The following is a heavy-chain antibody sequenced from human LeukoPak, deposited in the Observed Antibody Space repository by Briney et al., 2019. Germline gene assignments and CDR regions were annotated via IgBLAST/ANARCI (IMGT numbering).Heavy chain of an antibody. V-gene: IGHV5-51*01. CDR1: GYSFTSFW. CDR3: ARRFMEPSGEGGCFDY. J-gene: IGHJ4*02. Sequence: GESLKISCKGSGYSFTSFWIGWVRQMPGKGLEWMGVIYPGDSDTRYSPSFQGQVTISADKSISTAYLQWSSLKASDTAMYYFARRFMEPSGEGGCFDYWGKGTLVPVSS. D-gene: IGHD3-16*01. CDR2: IYPGDSDT.